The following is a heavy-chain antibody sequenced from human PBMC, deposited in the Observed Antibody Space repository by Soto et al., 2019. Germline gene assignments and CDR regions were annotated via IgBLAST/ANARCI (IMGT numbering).Heavy chain of an antibody. J-gene: IGHJ4*02. V-gene: IGHV3-64*01. CDR3: ARVGLDSPRDY. CDR2: LSSNGSTT. Sequence: GGSLRLSCAAAGVIFRNYAMHWVRQPPGKGLEYVAALSSNGSTTFYANSVKGRFIISRDNSKNTLYLQMGSLTIDDMAVYYCARVGLDSPRDYWGPGTLVTVSS. D-gene: IGHD2-15*01. CDR1: GVIFRNYA.